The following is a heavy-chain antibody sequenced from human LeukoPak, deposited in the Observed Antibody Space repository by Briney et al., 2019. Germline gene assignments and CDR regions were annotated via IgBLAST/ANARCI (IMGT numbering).Heavy chain of an antibody. CDR2: ISYDGRNK. Sequence: GRSLRLSCAASGFTFSSYATQWVSQAPGKGVGWVAVISYDGRNKYYADSVKGRFTISRNNSEDTLYLQMNILRTEDTAVYSCASDRCSSTSCYVYYYYYYGIDVWGQGTTVTVSS. D-gene: IGHD2-2*01. CDR1: GFTFSSYA. CDR3: ASDRCSSTSCYVYYYYYYGIDV. V-gene: IGHV3-30*04. J-gene: IGHJ6*02.